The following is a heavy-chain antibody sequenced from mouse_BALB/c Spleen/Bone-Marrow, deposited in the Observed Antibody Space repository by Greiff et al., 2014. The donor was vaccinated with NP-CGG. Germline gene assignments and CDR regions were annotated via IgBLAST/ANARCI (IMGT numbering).Heavy chain of an antibody. CDR1: GFTFTDYY. CDR3: ARDRGLLRFDY. V-gene: IGHV7-3*02. J-gene: IGHJ2*01. D-gene: IGHD2-3*01. Sequence: DVKLVESGGGLVQPGGSLRLSCATSGFTFTDYYMSWVRQPPGKALEWLGFIRNKANGYTTEYSASVKGRFTISRDNSQSILYRQMNTLRAEDSATYYCARDRGLLRFDYWGQGTTLTVSS. CDR2: IRNKANGYTT.